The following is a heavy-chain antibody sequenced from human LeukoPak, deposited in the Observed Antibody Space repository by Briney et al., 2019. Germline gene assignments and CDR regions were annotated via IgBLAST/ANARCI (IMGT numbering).Heavy chain of an antibody. CDR2: IRFDATNK. J-gene: IGHJ4*02. Sequence: GGSLRLSCAGSGFIFSGSSMHWVRQAPGKGLEWVSFIRFDATNKYYADSVKGRFTISRNNSNNTLYLQLNNVRTEDTATYFCAKEQYPGYFDYWGQGTLVTVSS. CDR3: AKEQYPGYFDY. V-gene: IGHV3-30*02. CDR1: GFIFSGSS. D-gene: IGHD1-14*01.